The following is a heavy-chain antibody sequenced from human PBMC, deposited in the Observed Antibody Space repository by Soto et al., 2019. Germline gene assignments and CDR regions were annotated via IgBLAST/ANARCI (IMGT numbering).Heavy chain of an antibody. D-gene: IGHD1-26*01. J-gene: IGHJ4*02. Sequence: GSLRLSCAASGFTFSSYNMNWVRQAPGKGLEWVSFISSTTSTIYYADSVKGRFTISRDNAKNSLYLQMNSLRAEDTAVYYCARENFGGSDNFDYWGQGTLVTVSS. CDR3: ARENFGGSDNFDY. V-gene: IGHV3-48*01. CDR1: GFTFSSYN. CDR2: ISSTTSTI.